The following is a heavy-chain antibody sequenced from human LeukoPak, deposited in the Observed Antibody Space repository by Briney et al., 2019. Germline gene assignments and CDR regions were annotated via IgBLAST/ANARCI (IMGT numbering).Heavy chain of an antibody. J-gene: IGHJ4*02. V-gene: IGHV3-73*01. CDR2: IRSKANSYAT. D-gene: IGHD2-2*01. Sequence: GGSLRLSCAASGFTFSGSAVHWVRQASGKGLEWVGRIRSKANSYATAYAASVEGRFTISRDDSKNTAYLQMNSLKTEDTAVYYCTRLIYCSSTSCYADYWGQGTLVTVSS. CDR1: GFTFSGSA. CDR3: TRLIYCSSTSCYADY.